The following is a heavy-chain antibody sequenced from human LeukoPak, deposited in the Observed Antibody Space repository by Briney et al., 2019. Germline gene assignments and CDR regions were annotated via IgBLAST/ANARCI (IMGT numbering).Heavy chain of an antibody. CDR1: GFTFSSYA. Sequence: PGGSLRLSCAASGFTFSSYAMHWVRQAPGKGLEYVSAISSNGGSTYYANSVKGRFTISRDNSKNTLYLQMGSLRAEDMAVYYCAREKPGRGSGWYAFDYWGQGTLVTVSS. J-gene: IGHJ4*02. V-gene: IGHV3-64*01. CDR3: AREKPGRGSGWYAFDY. D-gene: IGHD6-19*01. CDR2: ISSNGGST.